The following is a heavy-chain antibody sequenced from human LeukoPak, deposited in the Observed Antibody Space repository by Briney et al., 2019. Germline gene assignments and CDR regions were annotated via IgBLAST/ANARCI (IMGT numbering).Heavy chain of an antibody. V-gene: IGHV1-69*06. CDR1: GGTFSSYA. CDR2: IIPIFGTA. Sequence: SVKVSCKASGGTFSSYAISWVRRAPGQGLEWMGGIIPIFGTANYAQKFQGRVTITADKSTSTAYMELSSLRSEDTAVYYCARDRYYYGSGSYYTLDVWGKGTTVTVSS. CDR3: ARDRYYYGSGSYYTLDV. J-gene: IGHJ6*04. D-gene: IGHD3-10*01.